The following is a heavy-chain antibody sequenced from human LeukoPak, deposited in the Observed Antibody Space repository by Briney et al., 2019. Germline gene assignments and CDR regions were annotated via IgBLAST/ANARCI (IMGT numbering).Heavy chain of an antibody. D-gene: IGHD2-2*01. Sequence: PGGSLRLSCAASGFTFSSYDMHWVRQATGKGLEWVSAIGTAGDTYYPGSVKGRFTISRENAKNSLYLQMNSLRAGDTAVYYCARVRRYCSSTSCGYYFDYWGQGTLVIVSS. CDR1: GFTFSSYD. CDR3: ARVRRYCSSTSCGYYFDY. V-gene: IGHV3-13*01. CDR2: IGTAGDT. J-gene: IGHJ4*02.